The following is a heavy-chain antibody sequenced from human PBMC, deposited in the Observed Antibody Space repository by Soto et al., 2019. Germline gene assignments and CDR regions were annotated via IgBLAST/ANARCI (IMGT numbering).Heavy chain of an antibody. CDR2: ISYNGDSK. V-gene: IGHV3-30*03. Sequence: GGSLRLSCAASGFTFSTYGMHWVRQLAGKGLEWVAIISYNGDSKYYADSVKGRFTISRDNSKNTLYLQMNSLRTEDTAVYYCARKPETGTTVPFDYWGQGTLVTVSS. D-gene: IGHD1-1*01. CDR1: GFTFSTYG. J-gene: IGHJ4*02. CDR3: ARKPETGTTVPFDY.